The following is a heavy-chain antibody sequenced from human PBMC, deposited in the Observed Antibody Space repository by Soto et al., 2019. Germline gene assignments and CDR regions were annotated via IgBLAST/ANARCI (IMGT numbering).Heavy chain of an antibody. V-gene: IGHV5-51*01. J-gene: IGHJ5*02. CDR2: IYPGDSDT. Sequence: GESLKNSCKGSGYSFTSYWIGWVRQMPGKGLEWMGIIYPGDSDTRYSPSFQGQVTISADKSISTAYLQWSRLKASDTAMDYCASTSIAPAGKDSNGFDHWGQGTLVTASS. CDR3: ASTSIAPAGKDSNGFDH. CDR1: GYSFTSYW. D-gene: IGHD6-13*01.